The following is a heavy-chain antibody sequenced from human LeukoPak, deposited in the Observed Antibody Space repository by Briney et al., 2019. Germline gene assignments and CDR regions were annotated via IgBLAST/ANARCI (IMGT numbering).Heavy chain of an antibody. V-gene: IGHV4-39*01. CDR3: ARQGDDGDF. CDR2: IYYSGST. Sequence: KASETLSLACTVSDNSISSSSYYWAWIRQPPGKGLEWIGSIYYSGSTYYNPSLKSRVTISVDTSKNQFSLKLSSVTAADTAVYYCARQGDDGDFWGQGTLVTVSS. J-gene: IGHJ4*02. CDR1: DNSISSSSYY. D-gene: IGHD1-1*01.